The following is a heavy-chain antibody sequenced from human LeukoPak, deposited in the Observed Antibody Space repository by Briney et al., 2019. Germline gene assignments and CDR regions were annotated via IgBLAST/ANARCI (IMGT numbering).Heavy chain of an antibody. CDR1: GFTFSSYS. D-gene: IGHD3-10*01. CDR2: ISSSSSYI. Sequence: PGGSLRLSCGASGFTFSSYSMNWVRQAPGKGLEWVSSISSSSSYIYYADSVKGRFTISRDNAKNSLYLQMNSLRAEDTAVYYCARDKIARDMVRGDYWGQGTLVTVSS. J-gene: IGHJ4*02. CDR3: ARDKIARDMVRGDY. V-gene: IGHV3-21*01.